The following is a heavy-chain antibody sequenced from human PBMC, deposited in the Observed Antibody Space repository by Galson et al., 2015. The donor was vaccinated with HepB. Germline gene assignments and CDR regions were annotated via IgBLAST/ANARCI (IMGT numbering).Heavy chain of an antibody. CDR2: ISYDGSNK. V-gene: IGHV3-30*18. J-gene: IGHJ1*01. CDR3: AKDFCGGDCYSYFQH. Sequence: SLRLSCAASGFTFSSYGMHWVRQAPGKGLEWVAVISYDGSNKYYADSVKGRFTISRDNSKNTLYLQMNSLRAEDTAVYYCAKDFCGGDCYSYFQHWGQGTLVTVPS. CDR1: GFTFSSYG. D-gene: IGHD2-21*02.